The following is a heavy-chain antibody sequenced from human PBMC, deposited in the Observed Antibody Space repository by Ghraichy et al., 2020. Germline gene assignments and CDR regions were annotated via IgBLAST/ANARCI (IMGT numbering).Heavy chain of an antibody. Sequence: GESLNISCAASGFTFSITDMTWVRQAPGKGLEWVSSITKNSETTLYAESVKGRFTISRDNSRNMLYLQLTSLRAEDTALYYCVGGTTTLPYWGQGTLVTVSS. CDR3: VGGTTTLPY. J-gene: IGHJ4*02. CDR2: ITKNSETT. D-gene: IGHD1-7*01. CDR1: GFTFSITD. V-gene: IGHV3-23*01.